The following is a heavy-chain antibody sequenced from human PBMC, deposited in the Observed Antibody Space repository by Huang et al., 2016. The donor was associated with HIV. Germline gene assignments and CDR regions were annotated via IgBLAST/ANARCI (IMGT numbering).Heavy chain of an antibody. D-gene: IGHD3-10*01. CDR3: ARGRYSLMGRGVMAFGLDV. V-gene: IGHV1-8*01. CDR2: MNPNTGNP. J-gene: IGHJ6*02. Sequence: QVQLVQSGAELKEPGASVKVSCKTSEYTFTSYDINWVRQATGQGLEWMGWMNPNTGNPGSAQKFHGRGTMTRNTSISTASMELSSLRSDDTAVYYCARGRYSLMGRGVMAFGLDVWGQGTTVTVSS. CDR1: EYTFTSYD.